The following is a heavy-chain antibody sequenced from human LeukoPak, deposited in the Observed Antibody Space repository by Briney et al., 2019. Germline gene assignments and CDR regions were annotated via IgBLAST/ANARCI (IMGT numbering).Heavy chain of an antibody. V-gene: IGHV3-11*04. CDR2: ISSSGSTI. CDR3: ARDDGSGSYRPLDY. J-gene: IGHJ4*02. Sequence: GGSLRLSCAASGFTFSDYYMSWIRQAPGKGLEWVSYISSSGSTIYYADSVKARFTISRDNAKNSLYLQMNSLRAEDTAVYYCARDDGSGSYRPLDYWGQGTLVTVSS. D-gene: IGHD3-10*01. CDR1: GFTFSDYY.